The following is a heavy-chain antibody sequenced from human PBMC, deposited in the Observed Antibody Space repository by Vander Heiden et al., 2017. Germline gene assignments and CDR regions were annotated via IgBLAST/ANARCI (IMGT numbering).Heavy chain of an antibody. D-gene: IGHD5-18*01. J-gene: IGHJ5*02. CDR3: AREYSYGQDNWFDP. CDR1: GRTFSSYA. V-gene: IGHV1-69*01. Sequence: QVQLVQPGPEVKTPGSSVKVSCKASGRTFSSYAIGGVRQAPGQGLGGMGGIIPIFGTANYAQKFQGRVTITADESTSTAYMELSSLRSEDTAVYYCAREYSYGQDNWFDPWGQGNLVTVSS. CDR2: IIPIFGTA.